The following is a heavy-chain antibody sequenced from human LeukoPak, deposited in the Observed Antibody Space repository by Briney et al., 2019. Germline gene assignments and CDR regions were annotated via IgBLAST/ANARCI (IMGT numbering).Heavy chain of an antibody. D-gene: IGHD5-24*01. Sequence: GGSLRLSCAASGFTFSSYGMHWDRQAPGKGLEWVAFIRYDGSNKYYADSVKGRFTISRDNSKNTLYLQMSSLRAEDTAVYYCASSIDGSRHRRFDYWGQGTLVTVSS. V-gene: IGHV3-30*02. CDR2: IRYDGSNK. CDR3: ASSIDGSRHRRFDY. CDR1: GFTFSSYG. J-gene: IGHJ4*02.